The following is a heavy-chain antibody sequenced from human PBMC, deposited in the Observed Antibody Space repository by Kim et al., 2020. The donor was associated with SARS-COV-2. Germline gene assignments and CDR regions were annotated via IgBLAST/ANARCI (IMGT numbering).Heavy chain of an antibody. J-gene: IGHJ4*02. V-gene: IGHV1-69*04. CDR3: ARDPEDGYNPELVC. Sequence: SVKVSCKASGGTFSSYAISWVRQAPGQGLEWMGRIIPILGIANYAQKFQGRVTITADKSTSTAYMELSSLRSEDTAVYYCARDPEDGYNPELVCWGQGTLVTVSS. D-gene: IGHD5-12*01. CDR1: GGTFSSYA. CDR2: IIPILGIA.